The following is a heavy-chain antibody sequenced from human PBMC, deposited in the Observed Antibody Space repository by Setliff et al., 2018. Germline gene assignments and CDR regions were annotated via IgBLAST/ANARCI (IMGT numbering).Heavy chain of an antibody. J-gene: IGHJ6*02. CDR3: ARDHVYGSQYYYYYYGMDV. CDR1: GFTFSSYS. CDR2: ISSSSSTI. V-gene: IGHV3-48*01. Sequence: GGSLRLSCAASGFTFSSYSMNWVRQAPGKGLEWVSYISSSSSTIYYADSVKGRFTISRDNAKNSLYLQMNSLRAEDTAVYYCARDHVYGSQYYYYYYGMDVWGQGTTVTVS. D-gene: IGHD3-10*01.